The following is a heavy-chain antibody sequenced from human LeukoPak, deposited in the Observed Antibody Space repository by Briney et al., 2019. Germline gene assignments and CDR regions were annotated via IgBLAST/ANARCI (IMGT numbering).Heavy chain of an antibody. D-gene: IGHD1-1*01. CDR2: IVPSGGST. J-gene: IGHJ4*02. CDR3: ATRGTTATKYIEH. CDR1: GFTFSSYV. Sequence: GGSLRLSCAASGFTFSSYVMSWVRQTPGKGLEWVSTIVPSGGSTYYADSVKGRFTISRDNSKNTLHLQMNSLRVGDTAVYYCATRGTTATKYIEHWGQGTLVTVSS. V-gene: IGHV3-23*01.